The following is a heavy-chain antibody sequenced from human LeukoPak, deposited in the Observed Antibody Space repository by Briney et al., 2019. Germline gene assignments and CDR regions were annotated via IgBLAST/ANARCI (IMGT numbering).Heavy chain of an antibody. CDR1: GYTFTSYG. CDR2: ISAYNSDT. J-gene: IGHJ4*02. V-gene: IGHV1-18*01. Sequence: SVNVSCKAAGYTFTSYGISCVRQSPGQRLEWMGWISAYNSDTNYSQNRHCRVTTTTQTSTSKAYMELRSLRSDDTAVYYCARDLVSGQSIVVVPAAIHWGQGTLVTVSS. CDR3: ARDLVSGQSIVVVPAAIH. D-gene: IGHD2-2*01.